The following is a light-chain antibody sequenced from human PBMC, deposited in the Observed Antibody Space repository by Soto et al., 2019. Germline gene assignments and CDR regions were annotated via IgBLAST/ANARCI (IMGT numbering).Light chain of an antibody. V-gene: IGLV1-40*01. CDR1: SSNIGAGYD. CDR3: QSFDSSLSVV. J-gene: IGLJ2*01. CDR2: DNT. Sequence: QAVLTQPPSVSGAPRQRVIISCTGSSSNIGAGYDVHWYQQLPETAPKLLIYDNTNRPSGVPDRFSGSKSGTSASLAITGLQAEDGADYYCQSFDSSLSVVFGGGTKLTVL.